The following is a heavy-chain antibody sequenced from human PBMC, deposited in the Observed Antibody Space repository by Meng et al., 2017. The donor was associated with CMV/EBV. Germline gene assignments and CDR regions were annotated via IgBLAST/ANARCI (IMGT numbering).Heavy chain of an antibody. J-gene: IGHJ4*02. CDR2: INHSGST. CDR3: ARNPPLYCSSTSCDYGGFDY. Sequence: SETLSLTCTVSGGSISSYYWSWIRQPPGKGLEWIGEINHSGSTNYNPSLKSRVTISVDTSKNQFSLKLSSVTAADTAVYYCARNPPLYCSSTSCDYGGFDYWGQGTLVTVSS. D-gene: IGHD2-2*01. CDR1: GGSISSYY. V-gene: IGHV4-34*01.